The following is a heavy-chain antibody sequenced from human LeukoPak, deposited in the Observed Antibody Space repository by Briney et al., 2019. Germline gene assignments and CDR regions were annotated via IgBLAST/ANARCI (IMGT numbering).Heavy chain of an antibody. J-gene: IGHJ4*02. CDR3: AKDSRLLRGVVTTAFDS. Sequence: PGGSLRLSCGASGFTFSSYGMLWVRQTPGKGLEWVAAFSGSGTSTYYADSVKGRFTISRDNSKNILFLQMSSLRVEDTAIYYCAKDSRLLRGVVTTAFDSWGQGTLVTVSS. CDR1: GFTFSSYG. D-gene: IGHD3-3*01. CDR2: FSGSGTST. V-gene: IGHV3-23*01.